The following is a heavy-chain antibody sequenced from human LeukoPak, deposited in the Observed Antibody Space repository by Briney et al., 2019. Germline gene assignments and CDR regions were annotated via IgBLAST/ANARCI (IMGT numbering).Heavy chain of an antibody. V-gene: IGHV4-30-4*01. D-gene: IGHD3-10*01. CDR2: IYYSGST. CDR1: GGSISSGDYY. Sequence: SQTLSLTCTVSGGSISSGDYYWSWIRQPPGKGLEWIGYIYYSGSTYYNPSLKSRVTISVDTSKNQFSLKLSSVTAAATAVYYSARGMVRGVIKTSDRDNWFDPWGQGTLVTVSS. CDR3: ARGMVRGVIKTSDRDNWFDP. J-gene: IGHJ5*02.